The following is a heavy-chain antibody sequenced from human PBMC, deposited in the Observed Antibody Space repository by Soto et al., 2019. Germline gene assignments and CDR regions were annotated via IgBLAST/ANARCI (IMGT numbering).Heavy chain of an antibody. J-gene: IGHJ4*02. D-gene: IGHD3-22*01. V-gene: IGHV3-23*01. CDR3: ARDLFDSSGYPQYYFDS. CDR1: GFIFSSYA. Sequence: GGSLRLSCAASGFIFSSYAMSWVRQAPGKGLEWVSAISGSGTTAYYADSVKGRFTFSRDNSKKTMYLQMNSLRAEDTAVYYCARDLFDSSGYPQYYFDSWGQGTLVTVSS. CDR2: ISGSGTTA.